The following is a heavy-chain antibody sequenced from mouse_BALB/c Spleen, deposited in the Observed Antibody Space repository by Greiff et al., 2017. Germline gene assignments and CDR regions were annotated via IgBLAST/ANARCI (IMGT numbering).Heavy chain of an antibody. CDR2: ISNLAYSI. Sequence: EVQLVESGGGLVQPGGSRKLSCAASGFTFSDYGMPWVRQAPGKGPEWVAFISNLAYSIYYADTVTGRFTISRENAKNTLYLEMSSLRSEDTAMYYCARDAYGNTPYYAMDYWGQGTSVTVSA. J-gene: IGHJ4*01. CDR3: ARDAYGNTPYYAMDY. D-gene: IGHD2-10*02. CDR1: GFTFSDYG. V-gene: IGHV5-15*02.